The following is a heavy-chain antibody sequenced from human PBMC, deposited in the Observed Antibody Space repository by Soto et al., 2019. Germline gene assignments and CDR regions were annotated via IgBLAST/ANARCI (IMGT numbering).Heavy chain of an antibody. CDR3: ARRAPITIFGVALFDP. J-gene: IGHJ5*02. Sequence: ASVKVSCKASGYTFTGYYMHWVRQAPGQGLEWMGWINPNSGGTNYAQKFQGRVTMTRDTSISTAYMELSRLRSDDTAVYYCARRAPITIFGVALFDPWGQGTLVTVSS. CDR1: GYTFTGYY. CDR2: INPNSGGT. D-gene: IGHD3-3*01. V-gene: IGHV1-2*02.